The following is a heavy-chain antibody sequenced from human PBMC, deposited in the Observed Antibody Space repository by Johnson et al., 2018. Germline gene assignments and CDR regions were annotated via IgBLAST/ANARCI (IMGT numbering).Heavy chain of an antibody. CDR1: GFTFSNYG. Sequence: QVQLVQSGGGVVEPGRSLRLSCVASGFTFSNYGMHWVRQAPGKGLEWVAVISYDGSNKYYADSVKGRFTLSRDSTKNTLYLQMNSLSVYDSAVYYCANDWRHCSGGNCPGNVYDCPLPDALDVCGQVTMVTVSS. CDR3: ANDWRHCSGGNCPGNVYDCPLPDALDV. V-gene: IGHV3-30*18. CDR2: ISYDGSNK. J-gene: IGHJ3*01. D-gene: IGHD2-15*01.